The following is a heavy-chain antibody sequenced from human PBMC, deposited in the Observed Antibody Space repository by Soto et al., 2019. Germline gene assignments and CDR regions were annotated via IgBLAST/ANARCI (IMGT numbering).Heavy chain of an antibody. J-gene: IGHJ4*02. D-gene: IGHD5-18*01. CDR3: TRDHYGRGFSSGAFDS. CDR1: GFTVSGSA. CDR2: IRSKTNSYAT. V-gene: IGHV3-73*01. Sequence: GGSLRLSCAASGFTVSGSAVHWVRQASGKGLEWVGRIRSKTNSYATAYAASVKGRFTISRDDSKNTAYLQMNSLKTDDTAVYYCTRDHYGRGFSSGAFDSWGQGTPVTVSS.